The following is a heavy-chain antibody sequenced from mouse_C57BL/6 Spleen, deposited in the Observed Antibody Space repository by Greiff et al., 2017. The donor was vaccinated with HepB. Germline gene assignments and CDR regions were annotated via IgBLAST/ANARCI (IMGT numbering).Heavy chain of an antibody. V-gene: IGHV1-22*01. D-gene: IGHD2-4*01. CDR2: INPNNGGT. CDR3: ARDDYDGTAFAY. Sequence: EVQLQPSGPELVKPGASVKVSCKASGYTFTDYNMHWVKQSHGKSLEWIGYINPNNGGTSYNQKFKGKATLTVNKSSSTAYMELRSLTSEDSAVYYCARDDYDGTAFAYWGQGTLVTVSA. CDR1: GYTFTDYN. J-gene: IGHJ3*01.